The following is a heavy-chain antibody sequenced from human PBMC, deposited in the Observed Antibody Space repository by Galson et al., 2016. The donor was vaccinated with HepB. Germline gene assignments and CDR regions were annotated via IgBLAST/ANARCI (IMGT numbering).Heavy chain of an antibody. D-gene: IGHD3-22*01. J-gene: IGHJ6*02. CDR1: GFTFDSYA. CDR3: ARDPSGITLIVVAMGYYYGLDV. Sequence: SLILSCAASGFTFDSYALHWVRQAPGKGLEWLARISYDGSKKYYADSVKGRFTISRDNAKNTLYLQMNSLRTEDTATYYCARDPSGITLIVVAMGYYYGLDVWGQGTTVTVS. V-gene: IGHV3-30-3*01. CDR2: ISYDGSKK.